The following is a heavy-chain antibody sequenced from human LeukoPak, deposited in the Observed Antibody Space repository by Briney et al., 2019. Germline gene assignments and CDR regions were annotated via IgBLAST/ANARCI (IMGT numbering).Heavy chain of an antibody. V-gene: IGHV3-23*01. CDR1: GFSFSNYA. CDR3: AKDIRSSWYYFQD. CDR2: ISGSGDRT. D-gene: IGHD6-13*01. J-gene: IGHJ1*01. Sequence: PGGSLRLSCAASGFSFSNYAMTWVRQAPGKWLEWVSTISGSGDRTYYADSVKGRFTISRDNSKNTLYVQMNSLRAEDTAVYYCAKDIRSSWYYFQDWGQGTLVTVSS.